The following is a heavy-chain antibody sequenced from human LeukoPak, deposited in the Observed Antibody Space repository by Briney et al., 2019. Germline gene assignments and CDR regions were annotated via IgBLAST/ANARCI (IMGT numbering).Heavy chain of an antibody. CDR1: GFTFSSYD. V-gene: IGHV3-23*01. CDR2: VGDGDDST. Sequence: GGSLRLSCAASGFTFSSYDMSWVRLAPGKGLEWVSGVGDGDDSTYYADSVKGRFTISRDNSENTLYLQMNSLRAEDTAVYYCAKDRVVVVPAAIFDYWGQGTLVTVSS. CDR3: AKDRVVVVPAAIFDY. D-gene: IGHD2-2*02. J-gene: IGHJ4*02.